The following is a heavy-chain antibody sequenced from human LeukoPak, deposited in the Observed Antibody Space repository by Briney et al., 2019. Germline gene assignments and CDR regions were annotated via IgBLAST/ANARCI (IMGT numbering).Heavy chain of an antibody. CDR3: ARGYSSSWYRYFDY. V-gene: IGHV4-59*01. D-gene: IGHD6-13*01. Sequence: SETLSLTCTVSDGSISSYYWSWIRQPPGKGLEWIGDLYYRGTTNYNPSLKSRVTISVDTSKSQFSLRLSSVTAADTAVYYCARGYSSSWYRYFDYWGQGTLVTVSS. J-gene: IGHJ4*02. CDR1: DGSISSYY. CDR2: LYYRGTT.